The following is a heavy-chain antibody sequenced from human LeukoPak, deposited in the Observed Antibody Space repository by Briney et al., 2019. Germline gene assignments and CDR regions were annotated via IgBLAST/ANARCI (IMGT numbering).Heavy chain of an antibody. J-gene: IGHJ6*02. CDR1: GYTFTSYG. V-gene: IGHV1-8*02. CDR3: AASFMVVSYYYGMDV. D-gene: IGHD4/OR15-4a*01. CDR2: MNPNSGNT. Sequence: GASVKVSCKASGYTFTSYGINWVRQATGQGLEWMGWMNPNSGNTGYAQKFQGRVTMTRNTSISTAYMELSSLRSEDTAVYYCAASFMVVSYYYGMDVWGQGTTVTVSS.